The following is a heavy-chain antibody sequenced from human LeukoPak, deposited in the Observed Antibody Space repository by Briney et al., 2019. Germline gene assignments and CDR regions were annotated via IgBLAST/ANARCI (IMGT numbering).Heavy chain of an antibody. CDR1: GFTFSSYS. J-gene: IGHJ3*02. D-gene: IGHD3-22*01. CDR3: ARDLGNYYDSSGYYGLTGAFDI. Sequence: GGSLRLSCAASGFTFSSYSMNWVRQAPGKGLEWVSSISSSSSYIYYADSVKGRFTISRDNAKNSLYLQMNSLRAEDTAVYYCARDLGNYYDSSGYYGLTGAFDIWGQGTMVTVSS. V-gene: IGHV3-21*01. CDR2: ISSSSSYI.